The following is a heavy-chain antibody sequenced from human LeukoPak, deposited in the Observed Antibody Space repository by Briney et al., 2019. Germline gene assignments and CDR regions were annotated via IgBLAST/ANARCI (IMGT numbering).Heavy chain of an antibody. CDR3: ARGRSGWYHSFDY. Sequence: PGGSLRLSCAASGFTFSSYSMNWVRQAPGKGLEWVSNISSTRTTIYYADSVKGRFTISRDNAKNSLYLQMNSLRAEDTAVYYCARGRSGWYHSFDYWGQGTLVTVSS. J-gene: IGHJ4*02. CDR1: GFTFSSYS. V-gene: IGHV3-48*01. D-gene: IGHD6-19*01. CDR2: ISSTRTTI.